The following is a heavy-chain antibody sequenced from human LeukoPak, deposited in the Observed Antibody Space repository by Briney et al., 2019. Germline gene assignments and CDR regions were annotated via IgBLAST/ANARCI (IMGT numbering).Heavy chain of an antibody. CDR2: IKQDGSEK. Sequence: GGSLRLSCAASGFTFSSYWMSRVRQAPGKGLEWVANIKQDGSEKYYVDSVKGRFTIPRDNAKNSLYLQMNSLRAEDTAVYYCARGYIAVAGSLLGYWGQGTLVTVSS. D-gene: IGHD6-19*01. J-gene: IGHJ4*02. CDR1: GFTFSSYW. CDR3: ARGYIAVAGSLLGY. V-gene: IGHV3-7*01.